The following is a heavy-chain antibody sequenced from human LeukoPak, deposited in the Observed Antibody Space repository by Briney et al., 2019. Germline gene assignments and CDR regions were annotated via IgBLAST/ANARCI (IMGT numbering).Heavy chain of an antibody. CDR1: GGSISSSPYY. CDR2: IYYSGTT. Sequence: SETLSLTCTVSGGSISSSPYYWGWIRQPPGKGLEWIGNIYYSGTTYYNPSLKSRVTISVDTSKNQFSLKLASVTAADTAIYHCAKGAGGFSYYNWFDPWGQGTLVTVSS. CDR3: AKGAGGFSYYNWFDP. D-gene: IGHD5-18*01. V-gene: IGHV4-39*07. J-gene: IGHJ5*02.